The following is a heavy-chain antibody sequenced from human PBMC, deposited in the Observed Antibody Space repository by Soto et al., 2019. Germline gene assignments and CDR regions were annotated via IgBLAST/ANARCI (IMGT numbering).Heavy chain of an antibody. CDR2: INHSGST. Sequence: QVQLQQWGAGLLKPSETLSLTCAVYGGSFSGYYWSWIRQPPGKGLEWIGEINHSGSTNYNPSLKSRVTISVDTSKNQFSLKLSSVTAADTAVYYCARASIAARPYFDYWGQGTLVTVSS. CDR3: ARASIAARPYFDY. V-gene: IGHV4-34*01. J-gene: IGHJ4*02. D-gene: IGHD6-6*01. CDR1: GGSFSGYY.